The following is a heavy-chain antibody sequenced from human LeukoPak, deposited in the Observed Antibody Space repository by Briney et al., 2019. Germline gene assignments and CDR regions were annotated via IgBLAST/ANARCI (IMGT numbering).Heavy chain of an antibody. J-gene: IGHJ4*02. Sequence: GRSLRLSCAASGFIFSNYGMHWVRQAPGKRLEWVAVIWNDGSETFHADSVKGRFRIARDNSKNTLYLQMNSLRAEDTAVYYCAKGLGGSGTLDYFDYWGQGTLVTVSS. CDR2: IWNDGSET. CDR3: AKGLGGSGTLDYFDY. V-gene: IGHV3-33*06. D-gene: IGHD3-10*01. CDR1: GFIFSNYG.